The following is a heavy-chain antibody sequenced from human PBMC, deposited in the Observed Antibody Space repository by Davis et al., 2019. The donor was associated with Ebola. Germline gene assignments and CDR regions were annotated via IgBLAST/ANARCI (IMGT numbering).Heavy chain of an antibody. CDR3: ARDAGTTGTRVFSVGGYWFDP. Sequence: ASVKVSCKASGYTFTGYFMHWVRQAPGQGLEWMGWINPNSGGTNYAQRFQGWVTMTRDTSINTVYMELRLRSDDTAVYYCARDAGTTGTRVFSVGGYWFDPWGQGTLVTVSS. J-gene: IGHJ5*02. CDR2: INPNSGGT. D-gene: IGHD1-1*01. V-gene: IGHV1-2*04. CDR1: GYTFTGYF.